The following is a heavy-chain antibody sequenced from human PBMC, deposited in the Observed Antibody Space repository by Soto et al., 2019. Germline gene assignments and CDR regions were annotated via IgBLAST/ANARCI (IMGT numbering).Heavy chain of an antibody. CDR1: GGSISRGGYY. J-gene: IGHJ4*02. D-gene: IGHD3-9*01. CDR2: IYYSGST. CDR3: ARETKSYYDILTGYPTTDY. Sequence: SETLSLTCTVSGGSISRGGYYWSWIRQHPGKGLEWIGYIYYSGSTYYNPSLKSRVTISVDTSKNQFSLKLSSVTAADTAVYYCARETKSYYDILTGYPTTDYWGQGTLVTVSS. V-gene: IGHV4-31*03.